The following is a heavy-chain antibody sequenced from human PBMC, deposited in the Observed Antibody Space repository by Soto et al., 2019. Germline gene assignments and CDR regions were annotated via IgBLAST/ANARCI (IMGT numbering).Heavy chain of an antibody. CDR2: ISGSGGST. Sequence: KVLEWVSAISGSGGSTYYADSVKGRFTISRDNSKNTLYLQMNSLRAEDTAVYFFFFQAEDGIRDTVPVSAFLLNRSSDL. D-gene: IGHD2-15*01. V-gene: IGHV3-23*01. CDR3: FFQAEDGIRDTVPVSAFLLNRSSDL. J-gene: IGHJ2*01.